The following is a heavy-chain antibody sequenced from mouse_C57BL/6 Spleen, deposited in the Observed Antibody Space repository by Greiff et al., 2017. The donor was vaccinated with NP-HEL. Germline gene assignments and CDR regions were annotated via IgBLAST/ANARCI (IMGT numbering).Heavy chain of an antibody. V-gene: IGHV5-6*01. CDR2: ISSGGSYT. D-gene: IGHD1-1*01. J-gene: IGHJ2*01. CDR1: GFTFSSYG. CDR3: ARKGGSTIYYFDY. Sequence: EVMLVESGGDLVKPGGSLKLSCAASGFTFSSYGMSWVRQTPDKRLEWVATISSGGSYTYYPDSVKGRFTISRDNAKNTLYLQMSSLKSEDTAMYYCARKGGSTIYYFDYWGQGTTLTVSS.